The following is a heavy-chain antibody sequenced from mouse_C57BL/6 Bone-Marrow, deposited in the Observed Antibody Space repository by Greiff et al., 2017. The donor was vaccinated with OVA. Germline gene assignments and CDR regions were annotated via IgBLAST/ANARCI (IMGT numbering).Heavy chain of an antibody. CDR1: GYTFTDYY. J-gene: IGHJ2*01. Sequence: VQLKESGPVLVKPGASVKMSCKASGYTFTDYYMNWVKQSHGKSLEWIGVINPYNGGTSYNQKFKGKATLTVDKSSSTAYMELNSLTSEDSAVYYYASSGFYYCNSVFDYWGQGTTLTVSA. V-gene: IGHV1-19*01. CDR2: INPYNGGT. CDR3: ASSGFYYCNSVFDY. D-gene: IGHD1-1*01.